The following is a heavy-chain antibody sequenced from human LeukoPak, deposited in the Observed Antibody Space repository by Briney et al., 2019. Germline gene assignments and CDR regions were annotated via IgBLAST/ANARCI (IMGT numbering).Heavy chain of an antibody. CDR2: ISSSGSTI. CDR1: GFTFSSYE. J-gene: IGHJ3*02. V-gene: IGHV3-48*03. Sequence: PGGSLRLSCAASGFTFSSYEMNWVRQAPGKGLEWVSYISSSGSTIYYADSVKGRFTISRDNAKNSLYLQMNSLRAEDTAVYYCARGGGSVFFGAFDIWGQGTMVTVSS. CDR3: ARGGGSVFFGAFDI. D-gene: IGHD3-3*01.